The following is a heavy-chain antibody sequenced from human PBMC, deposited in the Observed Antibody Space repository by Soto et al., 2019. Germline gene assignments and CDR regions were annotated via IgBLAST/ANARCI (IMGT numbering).Heavy chain of an antibody. Sequence: EVQLLESGGGLVQPGGSLRLSCAASGFTFSSYAMSWVRQAPGKGLEWVSAISGSGGSTYYADSVKGRFTISRDNSKNTLYLQINSLRAEDTAVYYCAKEIRYSSGWYEGVGAFDIWGQGTMVTVSS. V-gene: IGHV3-23*01. J-gene: IGHJ3*02. CDR1: GFTFSSYA. CDR3: AKEIRYSSGWYEGVGAFDI. CDR2: ISGSGGST. D-gene: IGHD6-19*01.